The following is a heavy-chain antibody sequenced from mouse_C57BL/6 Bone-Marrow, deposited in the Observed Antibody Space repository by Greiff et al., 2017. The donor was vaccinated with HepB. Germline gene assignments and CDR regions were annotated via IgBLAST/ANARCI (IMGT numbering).Heavy chain of an antibody. CDR1: GYSFTGYF. Sequence: VQLKQSGPELVKPGDSVKISCKASGYSFTGYFMNWVMQSHGKSLEWIGRINPYNGDTFYNQKFKGKATLTVDKSSSTAHMELRSLTSEDSAVYYCARSGLYYYGSSYVGWYFDVWGTGTTVTVSS. CDR2: INPYNGDT. J-gene: IGHJ1*03. V-gene: IGHV1-20*01. CDR3: ARSGLYYYGSSYVGWYFDV. D-gene: IGHD1-1*01.